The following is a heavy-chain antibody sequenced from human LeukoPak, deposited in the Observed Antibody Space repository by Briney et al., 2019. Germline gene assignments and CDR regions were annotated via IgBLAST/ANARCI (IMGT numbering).Heavy chain of an antibody. CDR2: IKQDGSEK. D-gene: IGHD5-18*01. J-gene: IGHJ4*02. CDR3: ARMPWIQLWVYYFDH. Sequence: GGSLRLSCAASGFTFSRYWMSWVRQAPGKGLEWVAHIKQDGSEKNYVDSVKGRFTISRDNAKNSLYLQMNSLTVEDTAVYYCARMPWIQLWVYYFDHWGQGTLVTVSS. CDR1: GFTFSRYW. V-gene: IGHV3-7*01.